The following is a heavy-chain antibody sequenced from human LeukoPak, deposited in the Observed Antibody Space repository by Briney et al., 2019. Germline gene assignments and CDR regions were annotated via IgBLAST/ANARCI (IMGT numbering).Heavy chain of an antibody. CDR1: GYTFTSYA. V-gene: IGHV1-69*13. J-gene: IGHJ4*02. CDR3: ARAYRMYYYDSSGYYTLDY. CDR2: IIPIFGTA. Sequence: SVKVSCKASGYTFTSYAMNWVRQAPGQGLEWMGGIIPIFGTANYAQKFQGRVTITADESTSTAYMELSSLRSEDTAVYYCARAYRMYYYDSSGYYTLDYWGQGTLVTVSS. D-gene: IGHD3-22*01.